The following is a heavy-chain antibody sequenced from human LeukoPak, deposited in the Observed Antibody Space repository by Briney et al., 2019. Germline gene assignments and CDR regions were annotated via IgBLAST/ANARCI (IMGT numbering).Heavy chain of an antibody. CDR2: IYYSGST. CDR1: GGSISSSSYY. J-gene: IGHJ4*02. Sequence: SETLSLTCTVSGGSISSSSYYWGWIRQPPGKGLEWIGSIYYSGSTYYNPSLKSRVTISVDTSKNQFSLKLSSVTAADTAVYYCAYAFGYSSSAGGVYWGQGTLVTASS. CDR3: AYAFGYSSSAGGVY. V-gene: IGHV4-39*01. D-gene: IGHD6-6*01.